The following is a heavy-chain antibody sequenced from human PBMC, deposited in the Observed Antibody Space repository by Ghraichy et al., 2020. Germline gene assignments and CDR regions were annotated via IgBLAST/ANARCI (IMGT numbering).Heavy chain of an antibody. CDR3: VKSMGFYYDSGSSGDFQQ. CDR2: ITQMGGST. J-gene: IGHJ1*01. CDR1: GFTFSQYV. V-gene: IGHV3-64D*06. Sequence: GESLNISCSASGFTFSQYVMHWVRQAPGKGLQYVSAITQMGGSTDYADSVKGRFTISRDNSKNTVYLQVSSLRPEDTAVYYCVKSMGFYYDSGSSGDFQQWGQGTVVTVSS. D-gene: IGHD3-10*01.